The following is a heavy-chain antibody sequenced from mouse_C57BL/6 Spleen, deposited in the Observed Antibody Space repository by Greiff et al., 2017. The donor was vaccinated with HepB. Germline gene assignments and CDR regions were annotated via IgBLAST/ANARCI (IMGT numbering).Heavy chain of an antibody. D-gene: IGHD1-1*01. CDR3: ARGDYYGSPYYAMDY. J-gene: IGHJ4*01. Sequence: QVQLQQPGAELVRPGTSVKLSCKASGYTFTSYWMHWVKQRPGQGLEWIGVIDPSDSYTNYNQKFKGKATLTVDTSSSTAYMQLSSLTSEDSAVYYCARGDYYGSPYYAMDYWGQGTSVTVSS. V-gene: IGHV1-59*01. CDR2: IDPSDSYT. CDR1: GYTFTSYW.